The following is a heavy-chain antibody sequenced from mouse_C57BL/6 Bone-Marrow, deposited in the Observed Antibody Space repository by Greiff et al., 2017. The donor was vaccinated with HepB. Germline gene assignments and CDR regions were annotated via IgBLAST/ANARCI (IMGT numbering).Heavy chain of an antibody. Sequence: QVQLKQPGAELVKPGASVKLSCKASGYTFTSYWMHWVKQRPGQGLEWIGMIHPNSGSTNYNEKFKSKATLTVDKSSSTAYMQLSSLTSEDSAVYYCGIYYDYLAYWGQGTLVTVSA. CDR3: GIYYDYLAY. V-gene: IGHV1-64*01. CDR2: IHPNSGST. D-gene: IGHD2-4*01. J-gene: IGHJ3*01. CDR1: GYTFTSYW.